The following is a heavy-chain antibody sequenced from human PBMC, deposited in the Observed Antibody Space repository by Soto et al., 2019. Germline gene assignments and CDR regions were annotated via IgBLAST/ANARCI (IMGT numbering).Heavy chain of an antibody. V-gene: IGHV3-23*01. CDR3: AKDGYYYDSSGLDY. D-gene: IGHD3-22*01. CDR1: GFTFSGYA. J-gene: IGHJ4*02. Sequence: EVQLLESGGGLVQPGGSLRLSCAASGFTFSGYAMSWVRQAPGKGLEWVSAISGSGGSTYYADSVKGRFTISRDNSKNTLYLQMNSLRAEDTAVYYCAKDGYYYDSSGLDYWGQGTLVTVSS. CDR2: ISGSGGST.